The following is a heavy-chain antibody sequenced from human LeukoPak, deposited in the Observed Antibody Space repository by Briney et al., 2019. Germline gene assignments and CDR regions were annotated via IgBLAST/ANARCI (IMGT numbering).Heavy chain of an antibody. V-gene: IGHV4-28*01. D-gene: IGHD3-10*01. CDR2: IHHSGTT. Sequence: SDTLSLTCAVSGYSITSSSWWGWIRQPPGKGLEWIGYIHHSGTTYYNPSLQSRVTMSVDTSKNQFSLKLSSVTAVDTAVYYCARKENVYYYFDYWGQETLVTVSS. CDR3: ARKENVYYYFDY. CDR1: GYSITSSSW. J-gene: IGHJ4*02.